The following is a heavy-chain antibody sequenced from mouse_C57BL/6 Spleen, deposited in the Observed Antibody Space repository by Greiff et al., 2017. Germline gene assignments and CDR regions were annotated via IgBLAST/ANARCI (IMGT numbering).Heavy chain of an antibody. CDR2: ISDGGSYT. Sequence: EVMLVESGGGLVKPGGSLKLSCAASGFTFSSYAMSWVRQTPEKRLEWVATISDGGSYTYYPANVKGRFTISRDTAKNNLYLQMSHLKSEDTAMYYCARDGDSNYDYWGQGTTLTVSS. CDR1: GFTFSSYA. V-gene: IGHV5-4*01. D-gene: IGHD2-5*01. CDR3: ARDGDSNYDY. J-gene: IGHJ2*01.